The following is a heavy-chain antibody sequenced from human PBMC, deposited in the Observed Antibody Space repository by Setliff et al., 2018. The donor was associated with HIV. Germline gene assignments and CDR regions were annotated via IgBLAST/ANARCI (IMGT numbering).Heavy chain of an antibody. D-gene: IGHD1-26*01. Sequence: ASVKVSCKASGYTFTNYDINWVRQATGQGLEWMGWMNPNSGNTGYAQKFQGRVTMTRNTSISTAYMELSSLRSEDTAVYYCARFRKFQLVGALDYWGQGALVTVSS. CDR1: GYTFTNYD. V-gene: IGHV1-8*01. CDR2: MNPNSGNT. J-gene: IGHJ4*02. CDR3: ARFRKFQLVGALDY.